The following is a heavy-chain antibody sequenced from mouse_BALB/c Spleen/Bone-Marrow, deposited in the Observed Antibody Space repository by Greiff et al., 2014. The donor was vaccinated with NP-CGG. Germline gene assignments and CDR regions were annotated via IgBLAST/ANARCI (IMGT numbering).Heavy chain of an antibody. J-gene: IGHJ2*01. CDR1: GFNIKDTY. CDR3: ASYYRYSFDY. V-gene: IGHV14-3*02. CDR2: IDPANGNT. D-gene: IGHD2-14*01. Sequence: VQLKDSGAELVKPGASVKLSCTGSGFNIKDTYMHWVKQRPEQGLEWIGRIDPANGNTKYDPKFQGKATITADTSSNTAYLQLSSLTSEDTAVYYCASYYRYSFDYWGQGTTLTVSS.